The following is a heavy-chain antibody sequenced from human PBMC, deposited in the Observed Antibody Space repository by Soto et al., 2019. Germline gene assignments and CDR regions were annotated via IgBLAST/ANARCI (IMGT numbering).Heavy chain of an antibody. V-gene: IGHV3-23*01. Sequence: GGSLRLSCAASGFTFSSYATSWVRQAPGKGLEWVSAISGSGGSTYYADSVKGRFTISRDNSKNTLYLQMNSLRAEDTAVYYCAKSPITMIVELPYYFDYWGQGTLVTVSS. CDR1: GFTFSSYA. D-gene: IGHD3-22*01. J-gene: IGHJ4*02. CDR2: ISGSGGST. CDR3: AKSPITMIVELPYYFDY.